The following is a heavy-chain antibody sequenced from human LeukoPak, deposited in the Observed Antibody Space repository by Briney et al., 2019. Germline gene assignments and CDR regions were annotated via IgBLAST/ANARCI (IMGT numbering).Heavy chain of an antibody. CDR2: ISGSGGST. J-gene: IGHJ4*02. Sequence: GGSLRLSCAASGFTFSSYAMSWVRQAPGKGLEWVSAISGSGGSTYYADSVKGQFTISRDNSKNTLYLQMNSLRAEDTAVYYCAKDRWELQYYLDYWGQGTLVTVSS. V-gene: IGHV3-23*01. CDR1: GFTFSSYA. D-gene: IGHD1-26*01. CDR3: AKDRWELQYYLDY.